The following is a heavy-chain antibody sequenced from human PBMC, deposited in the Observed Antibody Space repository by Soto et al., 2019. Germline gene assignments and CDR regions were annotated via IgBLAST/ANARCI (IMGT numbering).Heavy chain of an antibody. Sequence: QVLLVQSGAELKEPGSSVKVSCKASGVTFSSSAISWLRQAPGQGLEGMGGMIPIFGTPNYAGKCQGRVTIIADESTTTTYMELSSLRSEDTAFYYCAHYRFQASPGAGGYYGMDVGGHGTAVTVSS. CDR1: GVTFSSSA. V-gene: IGHV1-69*01. CDR2: MIPIFGTP. D-gene: IGHD3-16*02. CDR3: AHYRFQASPGAGGYYGMDV. J-gene: IGHJ6*02.